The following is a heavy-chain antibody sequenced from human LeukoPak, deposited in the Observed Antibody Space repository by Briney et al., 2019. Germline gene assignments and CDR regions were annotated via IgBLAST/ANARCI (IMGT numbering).Heavy chain of an antibody. CDR2: ISDTGNT. V-gene: IGHV3-69-1*01. CDR3: ASNLVVAAISALDY. CDR1: GFTLSGYA. D-gene: IGHD2-15*01. J-gene: IGHJ4*02. Sequence: GGSLRLSCAASGFTLSGYAMSWVRQAPGKGLEWVSAISDTGNTYHADSVKGRFTISRDNAKNSLYLQMNSLRAEDTAVYYCASNLVVAAISALDYWGQGTLVTVSS.